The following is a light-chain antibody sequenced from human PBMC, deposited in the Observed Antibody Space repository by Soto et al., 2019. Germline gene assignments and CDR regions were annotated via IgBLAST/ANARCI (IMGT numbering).Light chain of an antibody. J-gene: IGKJ1*01. CDR3: QQYGSSGT. CDR1: QSLSSNY. Sequence: EIVLTQSPGTLSLSPGERATLSCRASQSLSSNYLAWYQQKPGQAPRLLIYGASNRATGIPDRFRGSGSGTDFTLTISRLEPEDFAVYYCQQYGSSGTFGQGTKVDIK. V-gene: IGKV3-20*01. CDR2: GAS.